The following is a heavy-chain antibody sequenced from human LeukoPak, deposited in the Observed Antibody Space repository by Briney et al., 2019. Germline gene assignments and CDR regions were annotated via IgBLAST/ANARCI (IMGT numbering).Heavy chain of an antibody. CDR2: IYYSGST. CDR1: DGSISSYY. CDR3: ARDFAASSWYGMDV. J-gene: IGHJ6*02. Sequence: SETLSLTCTVSDGSISSYYWNWIRQPPGKGLEWIGYIYYSGSTNYNPSLKSRVTISVDTSKNQFSLKLSSVTAADTAVYYCARDFAASSWYGMDVWGQGTTVTVSS. D-gene: IGHD6-13*01. V-gene: IGHV4-59*01.